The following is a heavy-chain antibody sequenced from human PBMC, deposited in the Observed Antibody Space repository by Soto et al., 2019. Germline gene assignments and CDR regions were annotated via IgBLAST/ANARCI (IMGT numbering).Heavy chain of an antibody. CDR3: AKAKFYYDSSPYDS. CDR1: GFTFADYA. D-gene: IGHD3-22*01. J-gene: IGHJ4*02. CDR2: INADGSEK. V-gene: IGHV3-43*02. Sequence: VQMVESGGGVVHPGGSLRLSCAVSGFTFADYAVHWVRQSAGKGLEWVSVINADGSEKYYADSVRGRFTISRDNSKDSFYLQMNSLRLEDTAMYYCAKAKFYYDSSPYDSWGQGTLVTVSS.